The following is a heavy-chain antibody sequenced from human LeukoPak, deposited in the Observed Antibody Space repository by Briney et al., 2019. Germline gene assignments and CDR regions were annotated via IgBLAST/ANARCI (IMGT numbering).Heavy chain of an antibody. J-gene: IGHJ6*02. V-gene: IGHV4-4*07. Sequence: KPSETLSLTCTVSGGSISSYYWSWIRQPPGKGLEWIGRIYTSGSTNYNPSLKSRVTMSVDTSKNQFSLKLSSVTAADTAVYYCARDLAMPYYYYGMDVWGQGTTVTVSS. CDR1: GGSISSYY. CDR3: ARDLAMPYYYYGMDV. CDR2: IYTSGST. D-gene: IGHD2-2*01.